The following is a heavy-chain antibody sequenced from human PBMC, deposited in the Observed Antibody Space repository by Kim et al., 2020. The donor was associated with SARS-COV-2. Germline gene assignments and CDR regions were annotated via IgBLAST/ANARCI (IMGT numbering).Heavy chain of an antibody. CDR2: ISGSGGST. Sequence: GGSLRLSCAASGFTFSSYAMSWVRQAPGKGLEWVSAISGSGGSTYYADSVKGRFTISRDNSKNTLYLQMNSLRAEDTAVYYCAKDPRYYYGSGKNYEGVFDYWGQGTLVTVSS. D-gene: IGHD3-10*01. CDR3: AKDPRYYYGSGKNYEGVFDY. V-gene: IGHV3-23*01. CDR1: GFTFSSYA. J-gene: IGHJ4*02.